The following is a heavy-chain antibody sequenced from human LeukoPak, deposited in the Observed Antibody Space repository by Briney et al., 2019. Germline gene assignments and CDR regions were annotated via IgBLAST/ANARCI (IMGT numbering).Heavy chain of an antibody. V-gene: IGHV3-64*01. CDR3: AREVYAGNWFDP. J-gene: IGHJ5*02. CDR2: ISGNGDST. CDR1: GFIVSDHY. Sequence: PGGSLRLSCAASGFIVSDHYMDWVRQAPGKGLEYVAAISGNGDSTYYANSVKGRFTISRDNSKNTLYLQMGSLRPEDMAVYYCAREVYAGNWFDPWGQGTLVTVSS. D-gene: IGHD2-8*01.